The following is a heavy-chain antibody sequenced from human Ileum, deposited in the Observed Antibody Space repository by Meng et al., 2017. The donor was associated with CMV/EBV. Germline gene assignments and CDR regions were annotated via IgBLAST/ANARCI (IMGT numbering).Heavy chain of an antibody. V-gene: IGHV1-2*02. CDR2: INPNSGGT. J-gene: IGHJ3*02. D-gene: IGHD3-22*01. CDR1: GYTFTGYY. CDR3: ARDGPYTYYYDSSGERAFDI. Sequence: ASVKVSCKASGYTFTGYYMHWVRQAPGQGLEWMGWINPNSGGTNYAQKFQGRVTMTRDTSISAAYMELSRLRSDDTAVYYCARDGPYTYYYDSSGERAFDIWGQGTRVNVSS.